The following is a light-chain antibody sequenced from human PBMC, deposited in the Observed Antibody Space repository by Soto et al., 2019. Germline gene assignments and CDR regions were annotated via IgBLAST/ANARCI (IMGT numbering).Light chain of an antibody. J-gene: IGKJ4*01. CDR1: QDISNY. Sequence: DIQMTQSPSSLSASVGDRVTITCQARQDISNYLNWYQQKPGKAPKLLIYDASNLETGVPARFSGSGSGTDFTFTISSLQPEDIATYDCQQSDTLPLPFGGGTKVEIK. CDR3: QQSDTLPLP. CDR2: DAS. V-gene: IGKV1-33*01.